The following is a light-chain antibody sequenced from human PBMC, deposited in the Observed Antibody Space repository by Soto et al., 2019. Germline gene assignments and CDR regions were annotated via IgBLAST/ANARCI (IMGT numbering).Light chain of an antibody. CDR2: GNT. J-gene: IGLJ3*02. V-gene: IGLV1-40*01. CDR3: QPYDHSLQWV. CDR1: SSNIGSPYD. Sequence: QSVLTQPPSVSGAPGQRVAISCTGSSSNIGSPYDVHWYQQLPGKAPKLLIYGNTNRPSGVPDRFSGSKSGTSASLAITGLQAEDEADYYCQPYDHSLQWVFGGGTKLTVL.